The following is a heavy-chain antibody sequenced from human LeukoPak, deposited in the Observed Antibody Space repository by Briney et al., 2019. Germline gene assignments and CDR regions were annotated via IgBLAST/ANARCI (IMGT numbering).Heavy chain of an antibody. CDR2: TNWNGGST. D-gene: IGHD5-24*01. CDR1: GFTFDDYG. Sequence: SGGSLRLSCVASGFTFDDYGMGWVRQAPGKGLEWVSGTNWNGGSTGYAASVRGRFTISRDNAKRSLYLQMNSLRAEDAALYYCARASRRDGYNYNYWGQGTLVTVSP. J-gene: IGHJ4*02. V-gene: IGHV3-20*04. CDR3: ARASRRDGYNYNY.